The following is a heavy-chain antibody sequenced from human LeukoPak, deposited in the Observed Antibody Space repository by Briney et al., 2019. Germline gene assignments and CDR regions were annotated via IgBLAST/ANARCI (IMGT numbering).Heavy chain of an antibody. Sequence: PGGSLRLSCAASGFTRSSYAMSLVRQAAGKGLEWVSAISGSGGSTYYADSVKGRFTISRDNSKNTLYLQMNSLRAEDTAVYYCAKGQLPLPFGPWGQGTLVTVSS. CDR2: ISGSGGST. CDR1: GFTRSSYA. J-gene: IGHJ5*02. V-gene: IGHV3-23*01. D-gene: IGHD2-2*01. CDR3: AKGQLPLPFGP.